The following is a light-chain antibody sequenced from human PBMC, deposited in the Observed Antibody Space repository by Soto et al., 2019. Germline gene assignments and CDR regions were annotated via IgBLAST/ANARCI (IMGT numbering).Light chain of an antibody. CDR2: GAP. V-gene: IGKV3-20*01. CDR3: QQYTTSPFT. Sequence: EIVLTQSPGTLSLSQGERATLYCRASQSVGSNYLGWYQQKPGQAPRVLIYGAPSRATGIPDRFSGSGSVADFNLSISRLEPEDFAVYYGQQYTTSPFTFGSGTKVDI. J-gene: IGKJ3*01. CDR1: QSVGSNY.